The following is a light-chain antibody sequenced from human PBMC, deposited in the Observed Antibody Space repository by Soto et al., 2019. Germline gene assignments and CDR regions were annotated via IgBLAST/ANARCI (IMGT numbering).Light chain of an antibody. CDR3: QQHSTYPCT. CDR2: KAS. Sequence: DIQMTQSPSTLSASVGDRVTITCRASQTISTLLAWYQQRPGKAPNLLIYKASSLESGVPSRFSGSGSGTEFTLTIRSLQPDDFATYFCQQHSTYPCTFVQGAKVEDK. CDR1: QTISTL. J-gene: IGKJ1*01. V-gene: IGKV1-5*03.